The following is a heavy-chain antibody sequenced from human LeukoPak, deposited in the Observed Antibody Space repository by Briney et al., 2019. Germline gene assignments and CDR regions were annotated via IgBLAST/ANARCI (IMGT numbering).Heavy chain of an antibody. CDR1: GSTFTSYA. V-gene: IGHV3-23*01. J-gene: IGHJ5*02. D-gene: IGHD3-3*01. CDR2: ISSSGDNT. CDR3: AKDRVAIFGVVTTHWFDP. Sequence: GGSLRLSCAASGSTFTSYAMNWVRQAPGKGLEWVSGISSSGDNTYYADSVKGRLTISRDNSKKTLYLQMNSLRAEDTAVYYCAKDRVAIFGVVTTHWFDPWGQGTLVTVSS.